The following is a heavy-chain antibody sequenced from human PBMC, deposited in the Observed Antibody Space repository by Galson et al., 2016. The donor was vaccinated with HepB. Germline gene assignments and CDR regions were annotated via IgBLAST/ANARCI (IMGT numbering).Heavy chain of an antibody. J-gene: IGHJ6*02. CDR2: IKPTVGTT. V-gene: IGHV1-69*13. CDR1: GGTFSNYG. CDR3: ARVAPGKGALTLTYGMDV. Sequence: SVKVSCKASGGTFSNYGFSWVRQAPGQGLEWMGAIKPTVGTTKYAQKFQGRVSITADEYTMTANMELSSLTSEDTAVYYCARVAPGKGALTLTYGMDVWGQGTTVTVSS. D-gene: IGHD3-9*01.